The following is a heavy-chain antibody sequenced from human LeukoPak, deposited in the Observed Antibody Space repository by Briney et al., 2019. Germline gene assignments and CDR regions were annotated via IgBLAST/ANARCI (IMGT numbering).Heavy chain of an antibody. CDR2: ISSSSSYI. Sequence: GGSLRLSCAASGFTFSSYSMNWVRQAPGKGLEWVSSISSSSSYIYYADSVKGRFTISRDNAKNSLYLQMNSLRAEDTAVYYCARDQGCSGGSCSNWFDPWGQGTLVTVSS. V-gene: IGHV3-21*01. CDR1: GFTFSSYS. CDR3: ARDQGCSGGSCSNWFDP. J-gene: IGHJ5*02. D-gene: IGHD2-15*01.